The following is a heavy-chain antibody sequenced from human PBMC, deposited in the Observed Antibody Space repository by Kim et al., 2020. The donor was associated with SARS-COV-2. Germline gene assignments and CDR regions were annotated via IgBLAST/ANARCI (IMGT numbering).Heavy chain of an antibody. CDR3: AKDGGRYCSGGSCYSDDY. J-gene: IGHJ4*02. D-gene: IGHD2-15*01. Sequence: GGSLRLSCAASGFTFDDYAMHWVRQAPGKGLEWVSGISWNSGSIGYADSVKGRFTISRDNAKNSLYLQMNSLRAEDTALYYCAKDGGRYCSGGSCYSDDYWGPGTLVTVSS. CDR2: ISWNSGSI. CDR1: GFTFDDYA. V-gene: IGHV3-9*01.